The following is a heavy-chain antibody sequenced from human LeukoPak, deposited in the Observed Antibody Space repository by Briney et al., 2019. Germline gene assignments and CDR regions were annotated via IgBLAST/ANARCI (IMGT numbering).Heavy chain of an antibody. D-gene: IGHD2-2*01. V-gene: IGHV1-18*01. CDR3: ARDNVVVPAAMPFDY. CDR2: ISAYNGNT. J-gene: IGHJ4*02. CDR1: GYTFTSYG. Sequence: GASVKVSCKASGYTFTSYGISWVRQAPGQRLKWMGWISAYNGNTNYAQKLQGRVTMTTDTSTSTAYMELRSLRSDDTAVYYCARDNVVVPAAMPFDYWGQGTLVTVSS.